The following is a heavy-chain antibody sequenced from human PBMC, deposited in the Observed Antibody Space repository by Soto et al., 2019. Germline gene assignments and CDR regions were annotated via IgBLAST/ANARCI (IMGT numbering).Heavy chain of an antibody. CDR2: IKSKTDGGTT. D-gene: IGHD4-17*01. J-gene: IGHJ3*02. CDR3: TTDEADYGGNLPDAFDI. CDR1: GFTFSNAW. Sequence: PGGSLRLSCAASGFTFSNAWMSWVRQTPGKELERIGRIKSKTDGGTTDYAAPVKGRFTISRDDSKNTLYLQMNSLKTEDTVVYYCTTDEADYGGNLPDAFDIWGQGTMVT. V-gene: IGHV3-15*01.